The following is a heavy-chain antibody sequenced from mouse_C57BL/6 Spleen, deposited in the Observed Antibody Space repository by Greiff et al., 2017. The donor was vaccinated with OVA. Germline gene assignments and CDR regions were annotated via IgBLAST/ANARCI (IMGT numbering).Heavy chain of an antibody. D-gene: IGHD2-12*01. CDR2: IYPRDGST. CDR3: ARRYYYSPDYYAMDY. CDR1: GYTFTDHT. V-gene: IGHV1-78*01. Sequence: QVQLQQSDAELVKPGASVKISCKVSGYTFTDHTIHWMKQWPEQGLEWIGYIYPRDGSTKYNEKFKGKATLTADKSSSTAYMQLNSLTSEDSAVYFCARRYYYSPDYYAMDYWGQGTSVTVSS. J-gene: IGHJ4*01.